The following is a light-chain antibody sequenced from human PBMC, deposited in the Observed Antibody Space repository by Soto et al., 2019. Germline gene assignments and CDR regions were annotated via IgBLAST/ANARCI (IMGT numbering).Light chain of an antibody. CDR2: GAS. CDR3: QQYTNWPPCT. J-gene: IGKJ1*01. Sequence: EIVMTQSPATLSVSPGERATLSCRASQSVSSNLAWYQQKPGQAPRLLIYGASTRATGIPARFSGSGSGTEFTLTISSLQSEDFAVYYCQQYTNWPPCTLGQGTKVDIK. V-gene: IGKV3-15*01. CDR1: QSVSSN.